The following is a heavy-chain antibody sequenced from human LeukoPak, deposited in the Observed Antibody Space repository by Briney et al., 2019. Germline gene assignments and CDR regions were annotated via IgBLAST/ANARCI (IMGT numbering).Heavy chain of an antibody. D-gene: IGHD5-18*01. V-gene: IGHV3-66*02. J-gene: IGHJ4*02. Sequence: GGSLRLSCAASGFTVSSNYMSWVRQAPGKGLEWVSVIYSGGSTYYADSVKGRFTISRDNSKNTLYLQMNGLQTDDTAVYYCATDLRYGSNFFFQYWGLGTLVAVSS. CDR2: IYSGGST. CDR1: GFTVSSNY. CDR3: ATDLRYGSNFFFQY.